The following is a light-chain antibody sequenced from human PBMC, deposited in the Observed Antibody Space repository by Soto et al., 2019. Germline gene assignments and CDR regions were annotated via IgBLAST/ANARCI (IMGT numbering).Light chain of an antibody. Sequence: QSALTQPASVSGSPGQSITLSCTGASSDIGGYNHVSWYQQHPGKAPKLIIYNVSHRPSGVSTRFSGSKYGNTASLIIAGLQAEDEADYFCSSYTNTSPHVIFGRGTKVTVL. V-gene: IGLV2-14*03. CDR3: SSYTNTSPHVI. CDR1: SSDIGGYNH. CDR2: NVS. J-gene: IGLJ2*01.